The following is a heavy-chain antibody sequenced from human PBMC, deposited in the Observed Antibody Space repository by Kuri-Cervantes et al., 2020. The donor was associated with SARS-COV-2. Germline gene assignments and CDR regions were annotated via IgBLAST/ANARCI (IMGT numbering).Heavy chain of an antibody. CDR2: IDGYSPYI. D-gene: IGHD3-22*01. CDR1: GFPFSDYR. J-gene: IGHJ4*02. V-gene: IGHV3-21*01. CDR3: TTSMIVSAAHYFDY. Sequence: GGSLRLSCAAYGFPFSDYRMNWIRQSPGKGLEWVSCIDGYSPYIHYADSVKGRFTISRDNAKSSVFLQMNSLRAEDTAVYYCTTSMIVSAAHYFDYRGQGILVTVSS.